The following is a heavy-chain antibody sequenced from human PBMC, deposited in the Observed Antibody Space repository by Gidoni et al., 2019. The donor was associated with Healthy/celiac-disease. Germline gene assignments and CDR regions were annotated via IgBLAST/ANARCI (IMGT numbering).Heavy chain of an antibody. J-gene: IGHJ4*02. CDR1: GGSISSSSYY. CDR2: IYYSGST. Sequence: QLQLQESGPGLVKPSDTLSLTCTVSGGSISSSSYYWGWIRQPPGKGLEWIGSIYYSGSTYYNPSLKSRVTISVDTSKNQFSLKLSSVTAADTAVYYCASRQNFRFEYSSATIDIDYWGQGTLVTVSS. V-gene: IGHV4-39*01. D-gene: IGHD6-6*01. CDR3: ASRQNFRFEYSSATIDIDY.